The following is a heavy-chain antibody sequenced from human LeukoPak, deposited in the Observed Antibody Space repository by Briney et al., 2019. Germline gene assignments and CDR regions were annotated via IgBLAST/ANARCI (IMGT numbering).Heavy chain of an antibody. Sequence: GASVKLSCKASGYTFTSYGISWVRQAPRQGLEWMGWISAYNGNTNYAQKLQGRVTMTTDTSTSTVYMELRSLRSDDTAVYYCARDVVIFVVVMLDYWGQGTLVTVSS. J-gene: IGHJ4*02. CDR2: ISAYNGNT. D-gene: IGHD3-3*01. V-gene: IGHV1-18*01. CDR3: ARDVVIFVVVMLDY. CDR1: GYTFTSYG.